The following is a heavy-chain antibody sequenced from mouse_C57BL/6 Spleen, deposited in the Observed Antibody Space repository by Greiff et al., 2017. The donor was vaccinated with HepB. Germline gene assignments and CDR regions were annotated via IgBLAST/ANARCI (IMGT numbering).Heavy chain of an antibody. V-gene: IGHV1-4*01. CDR1: GYTFTSYT. D-gene: IGHD1-3*01. CDR2: INPSSGYT. J-gene: IGHJ2*01. Sequence: VQLQQSGAELARPGASVKMSCKASGYTFTSYTMHWVNQRPGQGLEWIGYINPSSGYTKYNQKFKDKATLTADKSSSTAYMQLSSLTSEDSAVYYCARSGGLDYFDYWGQGTTLTVPS. CDR3: ARSGGLDYFDY.